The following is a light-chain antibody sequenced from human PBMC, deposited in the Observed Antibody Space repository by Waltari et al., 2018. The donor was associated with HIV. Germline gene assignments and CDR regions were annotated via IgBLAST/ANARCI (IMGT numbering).Light chain of an antibody. Sequence: DIQMTQSPSSLSASIGDRVTITCRASQNIYHYLNWYQHEPGKPPKLRIYAASTLQSGVPSRFSASGSGTDFTLTIDNLQPEDFATYYCQQSSDLPNTFGPGTKVDLK. CDR3: QQSSDLPNT. CDR1: QNIYHY. J-gene: IGKJ3*01. CDR2: AAS. V-gene: IGKV1-39*01.